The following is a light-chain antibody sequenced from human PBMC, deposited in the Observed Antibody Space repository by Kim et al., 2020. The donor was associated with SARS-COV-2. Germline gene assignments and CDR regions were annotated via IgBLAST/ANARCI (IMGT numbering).Light chain of an antibody. J-gene: IGLJ3*02. CDR3: QSYDSSLSGSV. V-gene: IGLV1-40*01. CDR1: SANIGAGYD. Sequence: RVTIFCTGSSANIGAGYDVHWYQQLPGTAPKLLIYGNSNRPSGVPDRFSGFKSGTSASLAITVLQAEDEADYYCQSYDSSLSGSVFGGGTQLTVL. CDR2: GNS.